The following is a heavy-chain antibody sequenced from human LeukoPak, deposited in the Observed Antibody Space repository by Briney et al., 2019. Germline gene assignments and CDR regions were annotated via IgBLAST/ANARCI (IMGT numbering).Heavy chain of an antibody. CDR2: INDSGTI. D-gene: IGHD1-7*01. Sequence: SETLSLTCAVYGGSFSNYYWSWIRQSPGKGLEWTGEINDSGTINYNPSLMSRVTISADKSKNQFSLKLSSVTAADTAVYYCARRWNYGRNYYIDVWGKGATVSVSS. J-gene: IGHJ6*03. CDR3: ARRWNYGRNYYIDV. V-gene: IGHV4-34*01. CDR1: GGSFSNYY.